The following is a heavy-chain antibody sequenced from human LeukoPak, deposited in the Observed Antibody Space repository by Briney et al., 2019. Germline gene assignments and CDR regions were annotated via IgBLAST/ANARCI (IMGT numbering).Heavy chain of an antibody. Sequence: ASVEVSCKASGYTFSGYYVHWVRQAPGQGLEWMGRINPNGDVTNYAQNFQGWVTLTRDTSISTAYMELSRLRSDDTAVYYCATGDYFDFWGQGTLVTVSS. CDR1: GYTFSGYY. V-gene: IGHV1-2*04. CDR2: INPNGDVT. J-gene: IGHJ4*02. CDR3: ATGDYFDF.